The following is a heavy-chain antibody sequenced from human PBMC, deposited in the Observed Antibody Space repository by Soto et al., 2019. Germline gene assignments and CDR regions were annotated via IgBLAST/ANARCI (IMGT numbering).Heavy chain of an antibody. J-gene: IGHJ4*02. V-gene: IGHV1-18*01. CDR3: ARVQSGYDFAY. CDR1: GYTFTSYG. D-gene: IGHD5-12*01. Sequence: QVQLVQSGAEVKKPGASVKVSCKASGYTFTSYGINWVLQAPGQGLEWMGWISANNGNTHYAQKLQGRVTMPTDTSTSTAYMELRSLRSDDTAVYYCARVQSGYDFAYWGQGTLVTVSS. CDR2: ISANNGNT.